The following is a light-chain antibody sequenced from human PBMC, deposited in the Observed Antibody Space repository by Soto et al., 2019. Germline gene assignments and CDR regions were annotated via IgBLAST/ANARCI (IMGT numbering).Light chain of an antibody. CDR3: QQSFTIPWT. Sequence: DIQMTQSPSSLAASVGDRATITCRASQYIGTYLNWYQLKPGKAPKLLMSSASRLQSGVPSTFSGRGSGTDFTLTISRLQPVDFATYYCQQSFTIPWTFGQGTRVEIK. J-gene: IGKJ1*01. V-gene: IGKV1-39*01. CDR2: SAS. CDR1: QYIGTY.